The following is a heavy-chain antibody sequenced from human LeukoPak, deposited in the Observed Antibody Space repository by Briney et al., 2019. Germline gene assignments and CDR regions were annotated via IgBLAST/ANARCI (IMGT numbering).Heavy chain of an antibody. CDR1: GGSVSSIDYY. Sequence: SETLSLTCTVSGGSVSSIDYYWSWIRQPPGKGLEWIGYIYYSGSTNYNPSLKSRVTISVDTSKNQFSLKLSSVTAADTAVYYCASNSGSSVAGYYYYGMDVWGQGTTVTVSS. CDR2: IYYSGST. V-gene: IGHV4-61*08. D-gene: IGHD6-19*01. J-gene: IGHJ6*02. CDR3: ASNSGSSVAGYYYYGMDV.